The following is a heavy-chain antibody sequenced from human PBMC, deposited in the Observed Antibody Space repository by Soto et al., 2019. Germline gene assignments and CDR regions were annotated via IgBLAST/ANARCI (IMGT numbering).Heavy chain of an antibody. D-gene: IGHD1-26*01. V-gene: IGHV1-69*12. Sequence: QVQLVQSGAEVKKPGSSVKVSCKASVGTFSSYAISWVRQAPGQGLEWIGGIIPIFGTANWAQKFQGRVTITADDSTSTAYMELSSLRSEDTAVYYCARVGAGDYWSFDLWGRGTMVTVSS. J-gene: IGHJ2*01. CDR2: IIPIFGTA. CDR3: ARVGAGDYWSFDL. CDR1: VGTFSSYA.